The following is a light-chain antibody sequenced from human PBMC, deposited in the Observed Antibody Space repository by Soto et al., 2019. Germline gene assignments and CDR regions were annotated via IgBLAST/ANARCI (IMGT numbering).Light chain of an antibody. V-gene: IGLV2-14*01. CDR2: KVT. J-gene: IGLJ3*02. CDR1: SSDIGAYDY. Sequence: QSALTQPASVSGSPGQSITISCTGTSSDIGAYDYVSWYQQHPGKAPKLMIYKVTSRPSGVSIRFSGSKSGRAASLTISGLQAEEGSDYYCSICSGISHWVFGGGTKLTVL. CDR3: SICSGISHWV.